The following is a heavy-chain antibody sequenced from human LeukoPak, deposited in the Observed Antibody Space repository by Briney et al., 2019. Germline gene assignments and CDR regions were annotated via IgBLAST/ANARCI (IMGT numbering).Heavy chain of an antibody. V-gene: IGHV1-69*01. D-gene: IGHD5-18*01. Sequence: ASVKVSCRASGGTFSSYAISWVRQAPGQGLEWVGGIIPIFGTANYAQKFQGRVTITADESTSTAYMELSSLRSEDTAVYYCARTGERGYSYGNDYWGQGTLVTVSS. CDR1: GGTFSSYA. CDR3: ARTGERGYSYGNDY. J-gene: IGHJ4*02. CDR2: IIPIFGTA.